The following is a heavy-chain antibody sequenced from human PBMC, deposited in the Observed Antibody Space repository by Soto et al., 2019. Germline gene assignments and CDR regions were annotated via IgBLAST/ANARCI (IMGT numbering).Heavy chain of an antibody. D-gene: IGHD3-22*01. V-gene: IGHV4-39*01. CDR2: GYYSGST. CDR3: ASHARDYYNRGGSGIFDY. CDR1: GGSVSSSPYC. J-gene: IGHJ4*02. Sequence: PSETLSLTCTVSGGSVSSSPYCWGWIRQPPGKGLEWIGDGYYSGSTYYNPSLTSRVTISVDTSKNQFSLKLSSVTAADTAVYYGASHARDYYNRGGSGIFDYWGQGTLVTVSS.